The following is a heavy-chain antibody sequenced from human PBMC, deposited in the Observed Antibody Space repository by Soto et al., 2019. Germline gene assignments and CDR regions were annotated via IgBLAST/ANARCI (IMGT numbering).Heavy chain of an antibody. J-gene: IGHJ5*02. CDR2: IYYSGST. V-gene: IGHV4-39*01. CDR3: AGRSSLASFQIFFGKRWNYNWFDP. D-gene: IGHD3-9*01. CDR1: GGSISSSSYY. Sequence: PSETLSLTCTVSGGSISSSSYYWGWIRQPPGKGLEWIGSIYYSGSTYYNPSLKSRVTISVDTSKNQFSLKLSSVTAADTAVYFCAGRSSLASFQIFFGKRWNYNWFDPWGQGTLVTVSS.